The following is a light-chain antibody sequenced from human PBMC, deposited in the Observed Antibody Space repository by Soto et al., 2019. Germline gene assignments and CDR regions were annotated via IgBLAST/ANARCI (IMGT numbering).Light chain of an antibody. CDR2: EVS. J-gene: IGLJ1*01. V-gene: IGLV2-8*01. CDR1: SSDVGDYNY. CDR3: SSYAGSLYV. Sequence: QSALTQPPSASGSPGQSVTISCTGTSSDVGDYNYVSWYQQHPGKAPKLMIYEVSKRPSGVPDRFSGSKSGNTASLTVSGRQAEDEADYDCSSYAGSLYVFGTGTKLTVL.